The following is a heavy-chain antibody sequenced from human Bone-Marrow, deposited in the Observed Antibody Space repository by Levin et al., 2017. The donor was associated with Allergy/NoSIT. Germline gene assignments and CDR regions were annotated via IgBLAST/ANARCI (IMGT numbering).Heavy chain of an antibody. Sequence: RAGGSLRLSCAASGFTFSDFAMSWVRQTPGKGLEWVSGISRSGDRTFYADSVKGRFTVSRDKSTNTVNLQMNSLRVEDTAVYYCARRVPTRAWIQLDFHYGMDVWGQGTSVSVSS. CDR1: GFTFSDFA. D-gene: IGHD5-18*01. CDR2: ISRSGDRT. V-gene: IGHV3-23*01. J-gene: IGHJ6*02. CDR3: ARRVPTRAWIQLDFHYGMDV.